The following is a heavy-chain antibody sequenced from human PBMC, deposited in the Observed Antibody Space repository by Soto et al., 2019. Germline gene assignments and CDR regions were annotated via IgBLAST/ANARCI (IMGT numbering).Heavy chain of an antibody. D-gene: IGHD1-1*01. J-gene: IGHJ4*02. CDR2: ISAHNGNT. CDR3: ARGRYGDY. CDR1: GYTFTSYG. Sequence: QVHLVQSGAEVKKPGASVKVSCKGSGYTFTSYGITWVRQAPGQGLEWMGWISAHNGNTNYAQKLQGRVTGTRDTSTITAYMERRSLRSDDTAVYYCARGRYGDYWGQGALVTVSS. V-gene: IGHV1-18*01.